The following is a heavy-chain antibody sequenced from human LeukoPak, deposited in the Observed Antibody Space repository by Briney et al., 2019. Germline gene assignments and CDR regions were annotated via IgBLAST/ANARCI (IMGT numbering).Heavy chain of an antibody. CDR1: GFTVSSNS. V-gene: IGHV3-23*01. D-gene: IGHD3-22*01. Sequence: HPGGSLRLSCTVSGFTVSSNSMSWVRQAPGKGLEWVSAISGSGGSTYYADSVKGRFTISRDNSKNTLYLQMNSLRAEDTAVYYCAKVGQYYYDSSGYSSPHFDYWGQGTLVTVSS. J-gene: IGHJ4*02. CDR2: ISGSGGST. CDR3: AKVGQYYYDSSGYSSPHFDY.